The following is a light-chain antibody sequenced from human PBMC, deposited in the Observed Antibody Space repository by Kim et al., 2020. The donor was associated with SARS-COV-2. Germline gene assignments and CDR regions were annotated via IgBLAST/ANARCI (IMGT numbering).Light chain of an antibody. Sequence: GAQGQKASITGCGDKVGDKYVCWEQQKAGQSPVLGIYQDTKRPAGIPERFSGSYSGNTATLTISGTQSMDEADYYCQVWDRSTGVFGTGTKVTVL. CDR1: KVGDKY. CDR2: QDT. V-gene: IGLV3-1*01. CDR3: QVWDRSTGV. J-gene: IGLJ1*01.